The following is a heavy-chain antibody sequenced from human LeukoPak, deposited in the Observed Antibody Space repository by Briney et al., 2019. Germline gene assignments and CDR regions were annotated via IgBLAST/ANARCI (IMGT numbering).Heavy chain of an antibody. V-gene: IGHV1-8*01. CDR2: ANPGSGNT. CDR1: GYTFTSYE. D-gene: IGHD3-22*01. J-gene: IGHJ2*01. CDR3: ARDYYYDTSGHRSGYFDL. Sequence: VASVKVSCKASGYTFTSYEINWVRQAPGQGLEWMGRANPGSGNTGYAQKFQGRVTMTRDTSITTAYMELSSLRSEDTAVYYCARDYYYDTSGHRSGYFDLWGRGTLVTVSS.